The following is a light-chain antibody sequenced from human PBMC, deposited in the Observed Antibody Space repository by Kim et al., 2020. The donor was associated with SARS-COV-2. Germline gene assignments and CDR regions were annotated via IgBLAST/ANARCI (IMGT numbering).Light chain of an antibody. CDR2: GDN. CDR1: NNDVGSHDL. V-gene: IGLV2-23*01. Sequence: QSVLTQPASVSGSPGQPITISCSGTNNDVGSHDLVSWYQHHPGTAPKLVIYGDNQRPSGVSSRFSGSKSGNTASLTISGLQPEDEADYYCCSYANGGTWVFGGGTKLTVL. J-gene: IGLJ3*02. CDR3: CSYANGGTWV.